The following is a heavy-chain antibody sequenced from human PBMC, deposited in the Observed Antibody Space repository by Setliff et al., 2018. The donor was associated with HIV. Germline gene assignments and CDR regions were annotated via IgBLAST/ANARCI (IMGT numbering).Heavy chain of an antibody. CDR3: ARLPRQLLKGAAAYFDY. CDR2: IDHSGST. V-gene: IGHV4-34*01. J-gene: IGHJ4*02. D-gene: IGHD5-18*01. Sequence: SETLSLTCAVYGGSFSGYHWSWIRQSPGKGLEWIGEIDHSGSTDDNPSLKSRVTISVDTSKNQLSLKLSSVTAADTAVYYCARLPRQLLKGAAAYFDYWGQGTLVTVSS. CDR1: GGSFSGYH.